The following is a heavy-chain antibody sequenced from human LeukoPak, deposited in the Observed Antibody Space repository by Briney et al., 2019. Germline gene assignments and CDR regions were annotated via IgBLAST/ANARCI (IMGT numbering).Heavy chain of an antibody. CDR1: GYTFTGYY. CDR2: INPNSGGT. Sequence: ASVKVSCKASGYTFTGYYMHWVRQAPGQGLEWMGWINPNSGGTNYAQKFQGRVAMTRDTSISTAYMELSRLRSDDTAVYYCARVGEWEPPGFVDVWGKGTTVTVSS. D-gene: IGHD1-26*01. J-gene: IGHJ6*04. V-gene: IGHV1-2*02. CDR3: ARVGEWEPPGFVDV.